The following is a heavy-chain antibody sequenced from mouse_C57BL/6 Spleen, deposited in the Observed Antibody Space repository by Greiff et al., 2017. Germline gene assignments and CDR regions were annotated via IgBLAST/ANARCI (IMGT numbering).Heavy chain of an antibody. Sequence: VKLVESGPGLVQPSQSLSITCTVSGFSFTSYGVHWVRQSPGKGLEWLGVIWSGGSTDYNAAFISRLSISKDNSKSQVFFKMNSLQADDTAIYYCAREDDNYSYYAMDYWGQGTSVTVSS. CDR2: IWSGGST. CDR1: GFSFTSYG. V-gene: IGHV2-2*01. D-gene: IGHD2-1*01. CDR3: AREDDNYSYYAMDY. J-gene: IGHJ4*01.